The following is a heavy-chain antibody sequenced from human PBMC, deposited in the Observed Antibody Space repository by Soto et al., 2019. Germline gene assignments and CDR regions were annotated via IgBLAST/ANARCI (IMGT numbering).Heavy chain of an antibody. CDR1: GFTFSSYA. V-gene: IGHV3-30-3*01. D-gene: IGHD1-26*01. Sequence: QVQLVESGGGVVQPGRSLRLSCAASGFTFSSYAMHWVRQAPGKGLEWVAVISYDGSNKYYADSVKGRFTISRDNSKNTLYLQMNSLRAEDTAVYYCARADGSYYDPHIGYWGQGTLVTVSS. CDR2: ISYDGSNK. J-gene: IGHJ4*02. CDR3: ARADGSYYDPHIGY.